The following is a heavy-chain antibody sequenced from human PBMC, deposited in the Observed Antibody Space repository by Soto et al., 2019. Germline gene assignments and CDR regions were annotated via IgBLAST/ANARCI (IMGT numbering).Heavy chain of an antibody. Sequence: QVQLQQWGAGLLKPSETLSLTCAVYGGSFSGYYWTWIRQPPGTGLEWIGEINHSGSTNYNPSLKSRVTISVDTSHDQFSLKLTSVTAADTAVYYCARYKITGLFDYWGQGALVTVSS. CDR3: ARYKITGLFDY. CDR1: GGSFSGYY. D-gene: IGHD2-8*02. J-gene: IGHJ4*02. CDR2: INHSGST. V-gene: IGHV4-34*01.